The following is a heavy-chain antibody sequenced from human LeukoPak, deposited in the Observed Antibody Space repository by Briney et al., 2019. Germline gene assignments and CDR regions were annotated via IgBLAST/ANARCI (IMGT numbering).Heavy chain of an antibody. Sequence: GGSLRLSCAASGFTFSSYEMNWVRQAPGKGLEWVSYISSSGSTIYYADSVKGRFTIPRDNAKNSLYLQMNSLRAEDTALYHCARERTGRKIVVVTGPFDPWGQGTLVTVSS. CDR3: ARERTGRKIVVVTGPFDP. CDR1: GFTFSSYE. CDR2: ISSSGSTI. V-gene: IGHV3-48*03. D-gene: IGHD2-21*02. J-gene: IGHJ5*02.